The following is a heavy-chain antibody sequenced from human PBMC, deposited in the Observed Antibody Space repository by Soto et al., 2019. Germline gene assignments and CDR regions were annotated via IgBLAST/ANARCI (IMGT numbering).Heavy chain of an antibody. V-gene: IGHV1-46*01. D-gene: IGHD5-18*01. CDR2: INPSGGST. CDR1: GYTFTSYY. Sequence: VASVKVSCKASGYTFTSYYMHWVRQAPGQGLEWMGIINPSGGSTSYAQKFQGRVTMTRDTSTSTVYMELSSLRSEDTAVYYCARDFADTAMVMRFFDYWGQGTLVTVSS. J-gene: IGHJ4*02. CDR3: ARDFADTAMVMRFFDY.